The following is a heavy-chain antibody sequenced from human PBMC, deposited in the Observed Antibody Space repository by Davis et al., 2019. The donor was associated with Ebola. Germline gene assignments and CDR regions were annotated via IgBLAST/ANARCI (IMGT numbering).Heavy chain of an antibody. D-gene: IGHD6-6*01. Sequence: GALRLSCAASGFTFSSYSMNWVRQAPGKGLEWVSYISSSSSTIYYADSVKGRFTISRDNAKNSLYLQMNSLRDEDTAVYYCEVGPHSTSSGDYFDYWGQGALVAVSS. J-gene: IGHJ4*02. V-gene: IGHV3-48*02. CDR1: GFTFSSYS. CDR2: ISSSSSTI. CDR3: EVGPHSTSSGDYFDY.